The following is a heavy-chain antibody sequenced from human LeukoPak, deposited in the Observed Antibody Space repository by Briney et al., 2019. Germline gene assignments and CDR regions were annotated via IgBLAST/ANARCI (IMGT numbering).Heavy chain of an antibody. J-gene: IGHJ4*02. CDR3: AGGGKATVVTM. D-gene: IGHD4-23*01. Sequence: SETLSLTCTVSGGSINSYYWSWIRQPAGKGLEWIGRIYSSGSANYNPSLKSRVSMSVDTSKNQFSLKLTSVTAADTAVYYCAGGGKATVVTMWGEGILVAVSS. V-gene: IGHV4-4*07. CDR1: GGSINSYY. CDR2: IYSSGSA.